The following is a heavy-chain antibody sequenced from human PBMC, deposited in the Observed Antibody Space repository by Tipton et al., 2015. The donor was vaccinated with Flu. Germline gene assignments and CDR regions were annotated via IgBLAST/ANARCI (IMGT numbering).Heavy chain of an antibody. CDR3: ARVWSSFVATASLDY. CDR2: IRYGGSS. D-gene: IGHD1-1*01. V-gene: IGHV4-39*07. Sequence: TLSLTCTVSGGSISTSGYYWGWIRQPPGKGLEWIGSIRYGGSSYYTPSLKSRVTISLDMSKDQFSLKLASVTAADTAVYYCARVWSSFVATASLDYWGRGTLVTVS. J-gene: IGHJ4*02. CDR1: GGSISTSGYY.